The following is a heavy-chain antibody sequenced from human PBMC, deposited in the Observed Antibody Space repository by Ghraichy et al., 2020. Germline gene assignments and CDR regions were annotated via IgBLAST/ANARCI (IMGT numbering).Heavy chain of an antibody. CDR2: IYYSGST. J-gene: IGHJ4*02. Sequence: SETLSLTCTVSGGSISSSSYYWGWIRQPPGKGLEWIGSIYYSGSTYYNPSLKSRVTISVDTSKNQFSLKLSSVTAADTAVYYCARKTDYGDYACLDYWGQGTLVTVSS. CDR3: ARKTDYGDYACLDY. V-gene: IGHV4-39*01. CDR1: GGSISSSSYY. D-gene: IGHD4-17*01.